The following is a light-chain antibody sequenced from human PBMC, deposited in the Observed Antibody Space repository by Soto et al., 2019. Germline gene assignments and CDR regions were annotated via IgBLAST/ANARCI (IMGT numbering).Light chain of an antibody. J-gene: IGLJ3*02. CDR1: NTDVGGYNY. Sequence: QSALTQPASVSGSPGQSITVSCTGTNTDVGGYNYVSWYQHRPGKAPRLMIYEVRNRLSGVSNGFSGSKSGNTASLTISGLQSEDEADYYCTSYTPTGALVFGSGTKLTVL. CDR2: EVR. CDR3: TSYTPTGALV. V-gene: IGLV2-14*01.